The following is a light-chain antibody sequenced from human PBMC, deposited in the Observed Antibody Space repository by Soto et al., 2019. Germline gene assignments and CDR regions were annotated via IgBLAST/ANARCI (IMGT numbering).Light chain of an antibody. V-gene: IGLV2-8*01. CDR1: GSDVGGYNY. J-gene: IGLJ2*01. CDR3: NSYAGSNNVV. Sequence: QSVLTQPPSASGSPGQSVTISCTGTGSDVGGYNYVSWYQQHPGKAPKLMIYEVTKRPSGVPDRFSGSKSGNTASLTVSGLQAEDEADYYCNSYAGSNNVVFGGGTKLTVL. CDR2: EVT.